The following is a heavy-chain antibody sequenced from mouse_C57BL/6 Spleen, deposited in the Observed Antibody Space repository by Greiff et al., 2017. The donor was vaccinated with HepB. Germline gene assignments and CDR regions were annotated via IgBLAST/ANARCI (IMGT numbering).Heavy chain of an antibody. CDR2: IDPSDSYT. CDR3: ARERYYEVDY. CDR1: GYTFTSYW. V-gene: IGHV1-59*01. D-gene: IGHD1-1*01. J-gene: IGHJ2*01. Sequence: QVQLQQPGAELVRPGTSVKLSCKASGYTFTSYWMHWVKQRPGQGLEWIGVIDPSDSYTNYNQKFKGKATLTVDTSSSTAYMQLSSLTSEDSAVYYCARERYYEVDYWGQGTTLTVSS.